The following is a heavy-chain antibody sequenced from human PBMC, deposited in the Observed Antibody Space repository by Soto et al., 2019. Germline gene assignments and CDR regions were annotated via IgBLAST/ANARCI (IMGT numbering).Heavy chain of an antibody. D-gene: IGHD3-22*01. CDR1: AFTFSTYW. CDR2: IKQDGSEK. V-gene: IGHV3-7*03. J-gene: IGHJ4*02. CDR3: ARGSTYYYDSSGYYIYYFDY. Sequence: LRLSCAASAFTFSTYWMSWVRQAPGKGLEWVANIKQDGSEKYYVDSVKGRFTISRDNAKNSLYLQMNSLRAEDTAVYYCARGSTYYYDSSGYYIYYFDYWGQGTLVTVSS.